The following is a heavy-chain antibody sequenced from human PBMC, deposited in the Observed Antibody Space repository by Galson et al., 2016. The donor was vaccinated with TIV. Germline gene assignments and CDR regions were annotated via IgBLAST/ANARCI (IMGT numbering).Heavy chain of an antibody. J-gene: IGHJ4*02. Sequence: SLRLSCAASGFTLSDYGMNWVRQSPGKGLEWVSAITSSSKFIYYADSVKGRFSISRDNAKNSVYLQMDSLSVEDTAVYYCPRGFYRLGYVGVYWGQGALVTVS. CDR1: GFTLSDYG. V-gene: IGHV3-21*01. CDR3: PRGFYRLGYVGVY. CDR2: ITSSSKFI. D-gene: IGHD3-16*01.